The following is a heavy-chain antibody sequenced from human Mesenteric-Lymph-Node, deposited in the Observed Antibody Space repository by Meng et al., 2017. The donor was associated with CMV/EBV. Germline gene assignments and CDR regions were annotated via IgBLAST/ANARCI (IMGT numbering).Heavy chain of an antibody. CDR2: IRYDASNE. Sequence: GESLKISCAASGFSFSSHGMHWVRQAPGKGLEWVAFIRYDASNEYYADSVKGRFTISRDNSKNTLYLQMNNLRAEDTAVYYCAKDMTSSGWFYYFDYWGQGTPVTVSS. D-gene: IGHD6-19*01. CDR1: GFSFSSHG. J-gene: IGHJ4*02. CDR3: AKDMTSSGWFYYFDY. V-gene: IGHV3-30*02.